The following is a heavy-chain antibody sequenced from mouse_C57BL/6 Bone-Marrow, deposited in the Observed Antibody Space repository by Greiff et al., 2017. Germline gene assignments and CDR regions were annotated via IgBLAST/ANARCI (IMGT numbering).Heavy chain of an antibody. Sequence: VQLQQSDAELVKPGASVKISCKVSGYTFTDHTIHWMKQRPEQGLEWIGYIYPRDGSTKYNEKFKGKATLTADKSSSTAYMQLNSLTSEDSAVYCCARRGELGRDYFDYWGQGTTLTVSS. CDR1: GYTFTDHT. CDR3: ARRGELGRDYFDY. J-gene: IGHJ2*01. D-gene: IGHD4-1*01. CDR2: IYPRDGST. V-gene: IGHV1-78*01.